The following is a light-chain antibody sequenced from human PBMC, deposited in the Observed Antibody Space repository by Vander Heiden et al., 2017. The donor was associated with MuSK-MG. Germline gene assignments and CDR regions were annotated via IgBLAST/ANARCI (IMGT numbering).Light chain of an antibody. V-gene: IGKV3D-20*01. Sequence: EIVLTQSPDTLSLSPGERATLYCGASQSVSSSYLAWYQQKPGLAPRLLIYDASSRATGFPDRFSGSGSGTDFTLTISRLEPEDFAVYYCQQDGSSPLTVGRGTKVEIK. CDR1: QSVSSSY. J-gene: IGKJ4*01. CDR3: QQDGSSPLT. CDR2: DAS.